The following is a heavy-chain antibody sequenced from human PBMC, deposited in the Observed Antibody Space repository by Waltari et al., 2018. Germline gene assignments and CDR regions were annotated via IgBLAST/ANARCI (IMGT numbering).Heavy chain of an antibody. D-gene: IGHD6-25*01. CDR1: GFTFDDYS. V-gene: IGHV3-43*01. CDR2: IIWDGGST. Sequence: EVQLVESGGVVVQPGGYLRRYCAALGFTFDDYSMHWVRQAPGRGLDWVSLIIWDGGSTYYADSVKGRFTISRDNSKNSLYLQMNSLRTEDTALYYCAKDAARNHYFDYWGQGTLVTVSS. J-gene: IGHJ4*02. CDR3: AKDAARNHYFDY.